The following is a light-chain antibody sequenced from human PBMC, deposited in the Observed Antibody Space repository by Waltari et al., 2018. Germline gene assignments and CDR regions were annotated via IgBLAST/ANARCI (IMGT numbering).Light chain of an antibody. J-gene: IGKJ5*01. V-gene: IGKV1-33*01. CDR2: DAS. Sequence: DVQMTQSPSSLPASVGYRVTITCQASRYLTKYLTWYQQKPGKAPKLLIYDASNLETGVPSRFSGSGSGTDFTFTISSLQPEDVATYYCQQHDNLPITFGRGTRLEIK. CDR3: QQHDNLPIT. CDR1: RYLTKY.